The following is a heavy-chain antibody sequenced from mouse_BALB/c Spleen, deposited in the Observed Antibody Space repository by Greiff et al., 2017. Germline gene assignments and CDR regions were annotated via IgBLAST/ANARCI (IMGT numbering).Heavy chain of an antibody. J-gene: IGHJ4*01. CDR2: IYPGDGDT. CDR1: GYTFTSYW. V-gene: IGHV1-87*01. D-gene: IGHD2-1*01. Sequence: QVQLKQSGAELARPGASVKLSCKASGYTFTSYWMQWVKQRPGQGLEWIGAIYPGDGDTRYTQKFKGKATLTADKSSSTAYMQLSSLASEDSAVYYCARGGHGNYGPYAMDYWGQGTSVTVSS. CDR3: ARGGHGNYGPYAMDY.